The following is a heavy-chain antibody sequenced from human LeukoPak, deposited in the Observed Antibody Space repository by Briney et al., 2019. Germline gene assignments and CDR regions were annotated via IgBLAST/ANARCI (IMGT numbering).Heavy chain of an antibody. J-gene: IGHJ6*03. CDR3: ASLLCSSTSCQIRSRGYYYYMDV. CDR2: IIPIFGTA. CDR1: GYTFTSYG. V-gene: IGHV1-69*13. D-gene: IGHD2-2*01. Sequence: SVKVSCKASGYTFTSYGISWVRQAPGQGLEWMGGIIPIFGTANYAQKFQGRVTVTADESTSTAYMELSSLRSEDTAVYYCASLLCSSTSCQIRSRGYYYYMDVWGKGTTVTVSS.